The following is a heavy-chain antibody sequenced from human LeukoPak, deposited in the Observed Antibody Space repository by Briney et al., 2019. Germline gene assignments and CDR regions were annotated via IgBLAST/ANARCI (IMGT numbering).Heavy chain of an antibody. CDR1: GFTFSDYY. Sequence: GGSLRLSCAASGFTFSDYYMSWIRQAPGKGLEWVSYISSSGSTIYYAGAVKGGFTISRDNAKNSLYLQMNSLRAEDTAVYYCARVGGVVLPAAISYWGQGTLVTVSS. CDR3: ARVGGVVLPAAISY. J-gene: IGHJ4*02. V-gene: IGHV3-11*01. CDR2: ISSSGSTI. D-gene: IGHD2-2*01.